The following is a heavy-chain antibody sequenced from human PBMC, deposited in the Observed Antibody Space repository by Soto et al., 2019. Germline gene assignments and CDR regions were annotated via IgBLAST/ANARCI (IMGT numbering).Heavy chain of an antibody. CDR2: VSYDGITQ. V-gene: IGHV3-30-3*02. D-gene: IGHD3-3*01. CDR3: TKEGLFWSGSFDS. J-gene: IGHJ4*01. CDR1: GVTFWSYP. Sequence: PGGSLRLSCAASGVTFWSYPMHWVRQARGKGLEWVAIVSYDGITQYADSVKGRLTISRDNSNNTLFLQTNSLRTEDTAVYYCTKEGLFWSGSFDSWGHGTLVTVSS.